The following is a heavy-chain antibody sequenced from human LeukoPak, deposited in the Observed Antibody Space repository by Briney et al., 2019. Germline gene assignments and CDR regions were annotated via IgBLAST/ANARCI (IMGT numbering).Heavy chain of an antibody. CDR2: ISSSGSTI. Sequence: PGGSLRLSCAASGFTFSDYYMSWIRQAPGKGLEWVSYISSSGSTIYYADSVKGRFTISRDNAKNSLYLQMNSLRAEDTAVYYCARARASYGDYPSGAFDIWGQGTMVTVSS. D-gene: IGHD4-17*01. J-gene: IGHJ3*02. V-gene: IGHV3-11*04. CDR3: ARARASYGDYPSGAFDI. CDR1: GFTFSDYY.